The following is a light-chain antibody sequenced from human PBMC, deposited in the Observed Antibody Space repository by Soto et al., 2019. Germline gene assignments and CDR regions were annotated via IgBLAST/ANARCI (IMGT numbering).Light chain of an antibody. CDR2: GAS. CDR1: QSIYSSA. J-gene: IGKJ4*01. V-gene: IGKV3-20*01. CDR3: QQYGGSPVT. Sequence: IVLTQSPGILSLSPGERATLSCRASQSIYSSALAWYQQKPAQAPRLLVYGASNRATGLPDRFSGSGSGTDFTLTISSLEPEDVAFHFCQQYGGSPVTFGGGTNLEI.